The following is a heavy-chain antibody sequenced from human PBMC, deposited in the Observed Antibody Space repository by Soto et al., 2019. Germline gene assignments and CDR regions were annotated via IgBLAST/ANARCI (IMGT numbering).Heavy chain of an antibody. V-gene: IGHV1-69*01. CDR3: ASGGGVLVPSRSLADYYYYGMDV. D-gene: IGHD3-16*01. CDR1: GDAFTNYA. J-gene: IGHJ6*02. CDR2: ILPLFGST. Sequence: LVQSGAEVRKPGSSVKVSCKASGDAFTNYAFSWVRQAPGQGLEWMGGILPLFGSTKYAQTFQGRVTITADESTSTAFMELSRLRSEDTAVYYCASGGGVLVPSRSLADYYYYGMDVWGQGTTVTVSS.